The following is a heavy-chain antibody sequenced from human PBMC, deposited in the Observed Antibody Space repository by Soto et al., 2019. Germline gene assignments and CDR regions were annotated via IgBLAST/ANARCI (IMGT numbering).Heavy chain of an antibody. CDR2: LSGSGGST. Sequence: GGSLRLSCAASGFTFSTYAMTWVRQAPGKGLDWVSSLSGSGGSTYYADSVKGRFTISRDNSKNTLYLQMNSLRGEDTAVYYCAKDTSYYASGSYSPSDYRAPRTPVTV. D-gene: IGHD3-10*01. J-gene: IGHJ4*02. V-gene: IGHV3-23*01. CDR3: AKDTSYYASGSYSPSDY. CDR1: GFTFSTYA.